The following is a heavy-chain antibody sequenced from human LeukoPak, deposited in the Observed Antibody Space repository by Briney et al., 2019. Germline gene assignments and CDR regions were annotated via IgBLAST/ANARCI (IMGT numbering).Heavy chain of an antibody. V-gene: IGHV4-59*01. J-gene: IGHJ4*02. CDR2: FYDTRSP. CDR3: ARGRGSLTY. Sequence: KSSETLSLTCTVSGGSISLYYWSWIRQPPGKGLEWIGYFYDTRSPKYNPSLERRVTISVDMSRNQFSLNLTSVTAADTAVYYCARGRGSLTYCGQGTLATVSS. CDR1: GGSISLYY. D-gene: IGHD3-10*01.